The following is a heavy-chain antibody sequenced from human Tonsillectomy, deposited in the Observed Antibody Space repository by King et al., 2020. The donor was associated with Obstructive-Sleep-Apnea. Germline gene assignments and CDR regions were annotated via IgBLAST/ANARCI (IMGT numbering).Heavy chain of an antibody. CDR3: ARELRYFDWLLFNPFDY. CDR1: GFTFSSYA. V-gene: IGHV3-30-3*01. D-gene: IGHD3-9*01. J-gene: IGHJ4*02. Sequence: VQLVESGGGVVQPGRSLRLSCAASGFTFSSYAMHWVRQAPGKGLEWVTVISYDGSKKYYADSVKGRFTISRDNSKNTLFLQMNSLRAEDTAVYYCARELRYFDWLLFNPFDYWGQGTLVTVSS. CDR2: ISYDGSKK.